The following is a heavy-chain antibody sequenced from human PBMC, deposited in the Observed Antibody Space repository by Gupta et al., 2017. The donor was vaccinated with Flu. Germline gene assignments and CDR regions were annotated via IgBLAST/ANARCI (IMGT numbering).Heavy chain of an antibody. J-gene: IGHJ4*02. CDR2: TYYRSKWYN. V-gene: IGHV6-1*01. D-gene: IGHD1-1*01. CDR1: SNSAA. Sequence: SNSAAWNWIRQSPSRGLEWLGRTYYRSKWYNDYAVSVKSRITINPDTSKNQFSLQLNSVTPEDTAVYYCAREFDWNDGIDYWGQGTLVTVSS. CDR3: AREFDWNDGIDY.